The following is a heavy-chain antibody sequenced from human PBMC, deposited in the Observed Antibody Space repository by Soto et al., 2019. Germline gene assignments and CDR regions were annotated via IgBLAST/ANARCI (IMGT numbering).Heavy chain of an antibody. CDR1: GGTFSSYP. CDR2: IIPILGIA. J-gene: IGHJ6*02. CDR3: ADLVVADTGMDV. Sequence: QVQLVQSGAEVKKPGSSVKVSCKASGGTFSSYPISWVRQAPGQGLEWMGRIIPILGIANYAQKFQGRVTITADKSTSTAYMELSSLRSEDTAVYYSADLVVADTGMDVWGQGTTVTVSS. D-gene: IGHD2-15*01. V-gene: IGHV1-69*02.